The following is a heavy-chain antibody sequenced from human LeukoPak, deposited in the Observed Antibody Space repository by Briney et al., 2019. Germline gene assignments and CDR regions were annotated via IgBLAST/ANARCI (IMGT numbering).Heavy chain of an antibody. J-gene: IGHJ4*02. V-gene: IGHV3-30-3*01. D-gene: IGHD4-17*01. CDR2: ISYDGSNK. Sequence: GRSLRLSCAASGFTFSSYAMHWVRQAPGKGLEWVAVISYDGSNKYYADSVKGRFTISRDNSKNTLYLQMNSLRAEDTAVYYCARGEATVTPTTDYWGQGTLVTVSS. CDR3: ARGEATVTPTTDY. CDR1: GFTFSSYA.